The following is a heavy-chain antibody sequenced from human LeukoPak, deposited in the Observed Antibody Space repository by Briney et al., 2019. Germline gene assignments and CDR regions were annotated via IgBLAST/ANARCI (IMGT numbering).Heavy chain of an antibody. CDR3: ARTWIAAAGTGYFDY. V-gene: IGHV4-34*01. Sequence: SETLSLTCAVHGGSFSGYYWSWIRQPPGKGLEWIGDINHSGSTYYNPSLKSRVTISVDTSKNQFSLKLSSVTAADTAVYYCARTWIAAAGTGYFDYWGQGTLVTVSS. J-gene: IGHJ4*02. D-gene: IGHD6-13*01. CDR2: INHSGST. CDR1: GGSFSGYY.